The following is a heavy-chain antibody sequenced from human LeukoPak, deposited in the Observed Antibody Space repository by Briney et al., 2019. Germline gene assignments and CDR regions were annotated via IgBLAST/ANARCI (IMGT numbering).Heavy chain of an antibody. D-gene: IGHD1-14*01. V-gene: IGHV3-74*01. CDR2: TNSDGSST. CDR1: GFTFSSYW. J-gene: IGHJ4*02. Sequence: GGSLRLSCAASGFTFSSYWMHWVRQAPGKGLVWVSRTNSDGSSTNYADSVKGRFTISRDNAKNTLYLQMNSLRAEDTAVYYCTRKITALDYWGQGTLVTVSS. CDR3: TRKITALDY.